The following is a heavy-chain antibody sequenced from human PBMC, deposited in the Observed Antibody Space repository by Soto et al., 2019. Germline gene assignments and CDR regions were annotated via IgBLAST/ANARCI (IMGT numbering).Heavy chain of an antibody. J-gene: IGHJ6*02. Sequence: PGGSLRLSCAAFGFTFSSYAMSWVRQAPGKGLEWVSAISGSGGSTYYADSVKGRFTISRDNSKNTLYLQMNSLRAEDTAVYYCAKDGGERGITGYYYYGMDVWGQGTTVTVSS. V-gene: IGHV3-23*01. CDR3: AKDGGERGITGYYYYGMDV. CDR2: ISGSGGST. CDR1: GFTFSSYA. D-gene: IGHD3-10*01.